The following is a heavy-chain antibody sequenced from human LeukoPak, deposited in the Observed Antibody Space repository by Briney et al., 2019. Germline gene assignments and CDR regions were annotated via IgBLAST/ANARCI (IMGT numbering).Heavy chain of an antibody. V-gene: IGHV3-21*01. CDR2: ISSSSSYI. CDR1: GFTFSSYS. J-gene: IGHJ3*02. D-gene: IGHD6-13*01. CDR3: ASARPTSSWTAFDI. Sequence: GGSLRLSCAASGFTFSSYSMNWVRQAPGKGLEWVSSISSSSSYIYYADSVKGRFTISRDNSKNTLYLQMNSLRAEDTAVYYCASARPTSSWTAFDIWGQGTMVTVSS.